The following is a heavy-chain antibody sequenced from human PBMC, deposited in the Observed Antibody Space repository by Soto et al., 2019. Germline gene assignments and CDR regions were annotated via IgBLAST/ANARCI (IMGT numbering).Heavy chain of an antibody. CDR2: ISCSGVST. J-gene: IGHJ4*02. D-gene: IGHD2-15*01. V-gene: IGHV3-23*01. CDR1: GFTFSRYA. Sequence: EVQLLESGGGLVQPGGSLRLSCAASGFTFSRYAMSWVRQAPGKGLEWVSAISCSGVSTYYADSSKGRFTISRYNSKNTLYLQMNSLRAKDTAVYYCAPRTDVVVAGTDYWGQGTLVTVSS. CDR3: APRTDVVVAGTDY.